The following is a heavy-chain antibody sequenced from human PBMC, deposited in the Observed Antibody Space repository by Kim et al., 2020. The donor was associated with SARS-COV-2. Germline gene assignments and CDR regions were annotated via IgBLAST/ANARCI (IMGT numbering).Heavy chain of an antibody. V-gene: IGHV1-2*06. CDR1: GYTFTGYY. D-gene: IGHD3-3*01. CDR2: INPNSGGT. J-gene: IGHJ6*01. Sequence: ASVKVSCKASGYTFTGYYMHWVRQAPGQGLEWMGRINPNSGGTNYAQKFQGRVTMTRDTSISTAYMELSRLRSDDTAVYYCARDSLVFGVVIPPLGYYGMAVRGQGATITVSS. CDR3: ARDSLVFGVVIPPLGYYGMAV.